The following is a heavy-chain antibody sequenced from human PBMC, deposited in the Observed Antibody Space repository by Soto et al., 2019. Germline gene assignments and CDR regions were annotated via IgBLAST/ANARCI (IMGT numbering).Heavy chain of an antibody. J-gene: IGHJ4*02. Sequence: GASVKVSCKASGYTLTNYGFTWVQQAPGQGLEWMGWISAYNGNTNIAQRFQGRVTLTTDTSTSTGYMELKSLRSDDTAVYYCARDRIDIVGTTLDYWGQGTPVTVSS. D-gene: IGHD1-26*01. V-gene: IGHV1-18*04. CDR3: ARDRIDIVGTTLDY. CDR1: GYTLTNYG. CDR2: ISAYNGNT.